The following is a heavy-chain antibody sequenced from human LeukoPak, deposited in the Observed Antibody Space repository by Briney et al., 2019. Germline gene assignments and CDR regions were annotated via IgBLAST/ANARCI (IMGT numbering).Heavy chain of an antibody. CDR3: ARFHTSNYNSIYY. CDR2: INSANTI. Sequence: PGGSLRLSCAASGFTFSIYEMTWVRQAPGKGLEWVSYINSANTIKYGDSAKGRFTISRDNAKNSLYLQMSSLRVEDTAVYYCARFHTSNYNSIYYWGQGTMVTDPS. V-gene: IGHV3-48*03. CDR1: GFTFSIYE. J-gene: IGHJ4*02. D-gene: IGHD4-11*01.